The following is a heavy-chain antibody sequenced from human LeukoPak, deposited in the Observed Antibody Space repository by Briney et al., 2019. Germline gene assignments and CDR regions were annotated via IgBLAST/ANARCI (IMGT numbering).Heavy chain of an antibody. J-gene: IGHJ5*02. CDR2: ISTYNGNT. CDR1: GYTFTSYG. D-gene: IGHD6-13*01. Sequence: ASVKVSCKASGYTFTSYGISWVRQAPGQGLEWMGWISTYNGNTNYAQKLQGRVTMTTDTSTSTAYMELRSLRSDDTAVYYCARAEYSSSWYASLAWFDPWGQGTLFTVSS. CDR3: ARAEYSSSWYASLAWFDP. V-gene: IGHV1-18*01.